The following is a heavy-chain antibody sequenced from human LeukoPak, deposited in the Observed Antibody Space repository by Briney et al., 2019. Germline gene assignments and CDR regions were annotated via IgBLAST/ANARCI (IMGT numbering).Heavy chain of an antibody. D-gene: IGHD3-10*01. CDR1: GGSISSYY. Sequence: SETLSLTCTVSGGSISSYYWTWIRQPPGKGLEWIGYIYYSGSTNYNPSLRSRVTISLDTSKNQFSLNLNSVTAADTAVYYCARGNYGSGSYYVVDFDYWGQRTLVTVSS. CDR2: IYYSGST. J-gene: IGHJ4*02. CDR3: ARGNYGSGSYYVVDFDY. V-gene: IGHV4-59*01.